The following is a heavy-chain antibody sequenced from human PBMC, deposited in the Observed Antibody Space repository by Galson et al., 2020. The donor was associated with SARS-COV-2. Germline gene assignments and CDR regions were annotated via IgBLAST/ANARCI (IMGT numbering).Heavy chain of an antibody. D-gene: IGHD3-9*01. CDR3: ARASKHYNFLTGYLNYYYYYMDV. V-gene: IGHV1-8*03. Sequence: KISCEASGYTFANYDINWVRQATGQGLEWMGWMNPKSGNTGYAQRFQGRVTITSDTSINTAYLELSSLRSEDTAVYYCARASKHYNFLTGYLNYYYYYMDVWGTGTTVTISS. CDR1: GYTFANYD. CDR2: MNPKSGNT. J-gene: IGHJ6*03.